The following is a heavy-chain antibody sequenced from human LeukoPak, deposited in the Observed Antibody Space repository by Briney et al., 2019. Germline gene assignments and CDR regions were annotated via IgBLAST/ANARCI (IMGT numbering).Heavy chain of an antibody. J-gene: IGHJ6*02. Sequence: GASVKVSCKASGYTFTSYGFSWVRQAPGQGLEWMGWVSAYNGDTNYAQKVQGRVTMTTDTSTSTAYMELSSLRSEDTAVYYCATLAIVVVPAAIRGNGMDVWGQGTTVTVSS. D-gene: IGHD2-2*02. CDR2: VSAYNGDT. CDR1: GYTFTSYG. V-gene: IGHV1-18*04. CDR3: ATLAIVVVPAAIRGNGMDV.